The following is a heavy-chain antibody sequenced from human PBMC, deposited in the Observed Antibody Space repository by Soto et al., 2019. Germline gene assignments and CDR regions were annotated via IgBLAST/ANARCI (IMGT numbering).Heavy chain of an antibody. J-gene: IGHJ6*02. CDR1: GGTFSSYA. D-gene: IGHD6-13*01. CDR3: ARPSIARLDYYYYYGMDV. V-gene: IGHV1-69*13. Sequence: SVKVSCKASGGTFSSYAISWVRQAPGQGLEWMGGIIPIFGTANYAQKFQGRVTITADESTSTAYMELSSLRSEDTAVYYCARPSIARLDYYYYYGMDVWGQGTTVTVSS. CDR2: IIPIFGTA.